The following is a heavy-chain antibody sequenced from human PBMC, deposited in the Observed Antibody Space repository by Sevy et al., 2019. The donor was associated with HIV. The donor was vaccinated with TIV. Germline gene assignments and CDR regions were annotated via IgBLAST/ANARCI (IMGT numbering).Heavy chain of an antibody. D-gene: IGHD2-2*02. Sequence: GGSLRLSCAASGFTFSSYAMHWVRQAPGKGLEWVAVISYDGSNKYYADSVKGRFTISRDNSKNTLYLQMNSLRAEDTAVYYCAREVPRYCSSTSCYSPWYFQHWGQGTLVNVSS. CDR1: GFTFSSYA. CDR3: AREVPRYCSSTSCYSPWYFQH. CDR2: ISYDGSNK. J-gene: IGHJ1*01. V-gene: IGHV3-30-3*01.